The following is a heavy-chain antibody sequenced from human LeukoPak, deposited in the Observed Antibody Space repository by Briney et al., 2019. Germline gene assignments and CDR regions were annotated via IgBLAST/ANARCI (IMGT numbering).Heavy chain of an antibody. D-gene: IGHD4-17*01. Sequence: SLRLSCAMSGFILNNYGMHWVRQPPGKGLEWVAFTWYDGSSNYYADSVAGRFTISRDNSKKKVFLQMNNVRVEDTAVYYCARDPSDYGDYMFDYWGQGTLVTVSS. CDR2: TWYDGSSN. V-gene: IGHV3-33*01. CDR3: ARDPSDYGDYMFDY. J-gene: IGHJ4*02. CDR1: GFILNNYG.